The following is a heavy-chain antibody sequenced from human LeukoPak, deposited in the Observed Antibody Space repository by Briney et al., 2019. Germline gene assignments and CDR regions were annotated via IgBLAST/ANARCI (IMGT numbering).Heavy chain of an antibody. D-gene: IGHD1-14*01. J-gene: IGHJ1*01. Sequence: SETLSLTCAVSGYSISSGYYWGWIRQPPEKGLEWIGSIYHSGSTYYNPSLKSRVTISVDTSKNQLSLKLSSVTAADTAVYYCARQPDARPGYFQHWGQGTLVTVSS. CDR1: GYSISSGYY. CDR2: IYHSGST. CDR3: ARQPDARPGYFQH. V-gene: IGHV4-38-2*01.